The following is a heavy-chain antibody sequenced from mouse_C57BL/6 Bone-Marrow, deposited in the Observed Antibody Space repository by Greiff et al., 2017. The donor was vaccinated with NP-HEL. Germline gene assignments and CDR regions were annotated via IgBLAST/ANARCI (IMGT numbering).Heavy chain of an antibody. CDR1: GYTFTSYG. CDR3: ARPGSSYDYYAMDY. D-gene: IGHD1-1*01. V-gene: IGHV1-81*01. CDR2: IYPRSGNT. Sequence: QVKLQQSGAELARPGASVKLSCKASGYTFTSYGISWVKQRTGQGLEWIGEIYPRSGNTYYNEKFKGKATLTADKSSSTAYMELRSLTSEDSAVYFCARPGSSYDYYAMDYWGQGTSVTVSS. J-gene: IGHJ4*01.